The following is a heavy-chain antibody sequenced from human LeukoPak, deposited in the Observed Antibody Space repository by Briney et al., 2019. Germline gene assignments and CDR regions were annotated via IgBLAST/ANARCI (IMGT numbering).Heavy chain of an antibody. CDR1: GYTFTGYY. D-gene: IGHD1-26*01. CDR3: AIPVRGSAYFQH. V-gene: IGHV1-2*02. J-gene: IGHJ1*01. Sequence: ASVKVSCKASGYTFTGYYMHWVRQAPGQGLEWMGWINPNSGGTNYAQKFQGRVTMTRDTSISTAYMELSRLRSEDMAVYYCAIPVRGSAYFQHWGQGTLVTVSS. CDR2: INPNSGGT.